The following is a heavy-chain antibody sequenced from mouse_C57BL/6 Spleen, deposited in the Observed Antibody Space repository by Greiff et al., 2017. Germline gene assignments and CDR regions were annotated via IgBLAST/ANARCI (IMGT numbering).Heavy chain of an antibody. J-gene: IGHJ1*03. CDR2: ILTGSGST. CDR3: ARKFYYGSSPGWYFDV. Sequence: QVQLQQSGAELMKPGASVKLSCKATGYTFTGYWIEWVKQRPGHGLEWIGEILTGSGSTNYNEKFKGKATFTADTSSNTAYMQLSSLTTEDSAIYYCARKFYYGSSPGWYFDVWGTGTTVTVSS. CDR1: GYTFTGYW. V-gene: IGHV1-9*01. D-gene: IGHD1-1*01.